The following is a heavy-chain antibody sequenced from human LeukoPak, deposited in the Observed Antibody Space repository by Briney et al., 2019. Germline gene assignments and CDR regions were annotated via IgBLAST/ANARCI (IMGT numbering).Heavy chain of an antibody. V-gene: IGHV4-34*01. Sequence: SETLSLTCAVYGGSFSGYYWSWIRQPPGKGLEWIGEINHSGSTNYNPSLKSRVTISVDTSKNQFSLKLSSVTAADTAVYYCAREEDYCSSTSCYSWGQGTLVTVSS. J-gene: IGHJ5*02. CDR3: AREEDYCSSTSCYS. D-gene: IGHD2-2*01. CDR2: INHSGST. CDR1: GGSFSGYY.